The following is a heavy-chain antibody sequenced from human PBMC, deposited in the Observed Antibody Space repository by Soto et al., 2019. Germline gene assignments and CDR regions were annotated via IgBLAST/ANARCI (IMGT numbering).Heavy chain of an antibody. D-gene: IGHD5-12*01. CDR3: ARHGAYSGYDYHYFDF. CDR2: IYYSGST. V-gene: IGHV4-39*01. CDR1: GDSLSSSPYY. Sequence: QLQLQESGPGLVKPSETLSLTCTVSGDSLSSSPYYWGWIRQPPGKGLEWIGSIYYSGSTYLNPSLKSRVTISVDTAKKQFSLNLRSVTAADTAEYYCARHGAYSGYDYHYFDFWGQGTLVTVSS. J-gene: IGHJ4*02.